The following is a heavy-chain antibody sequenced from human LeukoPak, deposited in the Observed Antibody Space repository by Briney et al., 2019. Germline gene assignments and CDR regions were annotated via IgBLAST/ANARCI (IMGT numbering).Heavy chain of an antibody. V-gene: IGHV1-2*02. CDR1: GYTFTGYY. J-gene: IGHJ4*02. CDR2: INPNSGGT. D-gene: IGHD4-23*01. Sequence: ASVKVSCKTSGYTFTGYYIHWVRQAPGQGLEWMGWINPNSGGTNYAQKFQGRVTMTRDTSISTAYMELSRLRSDDTAVYYCAREGNGGNSAADYWGQGTLVTVSS. CDR3: AREGNGGNSAADY.